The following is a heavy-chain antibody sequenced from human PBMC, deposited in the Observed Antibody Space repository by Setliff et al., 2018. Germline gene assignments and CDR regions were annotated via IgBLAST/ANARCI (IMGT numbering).Heavy chain of an antibody. J-gene: IGHJ5*02. CDR3: ARERTIFGILVISGWFDP. V-gene: IGHV4-4*07. CDR1: GGSFSDYY. CDR2: VSASGST. D-gene: IGHD3-3*01. Sequence: SETLSLTCTVYGGSFSDYYWTWIRQPAGKELEWIGRVSASGSTTYNPSLKSRVTMSVDTSRNQISLNLTSVTAADTAMYYCARERTIFGILVISGWFDPWGQGTVVTVSS.